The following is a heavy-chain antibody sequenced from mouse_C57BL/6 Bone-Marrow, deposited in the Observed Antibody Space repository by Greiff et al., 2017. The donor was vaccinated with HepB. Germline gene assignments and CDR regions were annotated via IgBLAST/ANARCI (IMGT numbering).Heavy chain of an antibody. CDR3: ARTDYSNYYFDY. CDR1: GFNIKDYY. V-gene: IGHV14-2*01. D-gene: IGHD2-5*01. CDR2: IDPEDGDT. J-gene: IGHJ2*01. Sequence: EVQLQQSGAELVKPGASVKLSCTASGFNIKDYYMHWVKQRTEQGLEWIGRIDPEDGDTKYAPKFQGKATITADTSSNTAYLQLSSLTSEDTAVYYCARTDYSNYYFDYWGQGTTLTVSS.